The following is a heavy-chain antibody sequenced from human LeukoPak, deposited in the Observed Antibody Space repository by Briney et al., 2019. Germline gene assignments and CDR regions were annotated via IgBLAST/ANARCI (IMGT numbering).Heavy chain of an antibody. J-gene: IGHJ6*02. CDR3: AKDRGPLYYDFWSAISGMDV. CDR1: GFTFSSYG. V-gene: IGHV3-30*18. Sequence: PGGSLRLSCAASGFTFSSYGMHWVRQAPGKGLEWVAVISYDGSNKYYADSVKGRFTISRDNSKNTLYLQMSSLRAEDTAVYYCAKDRGPLYYDFWSAISGMDVWGQGTTVTVSS. D-gene: IGHD3-3*01. CDR2: ISYDGSNK.